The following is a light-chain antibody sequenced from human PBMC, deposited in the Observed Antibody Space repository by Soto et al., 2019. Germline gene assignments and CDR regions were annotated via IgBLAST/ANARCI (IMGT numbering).Light chain of an antibody. V-gene: IGKV3-11*01. CDR2: DAS. Sequence: IVLTQSPATLSLSPGERATLSCRASESVSTYLAWYQQKPGQAPRLLIYDASNRATGIPARFSGSGSGTDFTLTISSLEPEDFAVYYCQQRSKWLLTFGGGTKVEIK. CDR3: QQRSKWLLT. J-gene: IGKJ4*01. CDR1: ESVSTY.